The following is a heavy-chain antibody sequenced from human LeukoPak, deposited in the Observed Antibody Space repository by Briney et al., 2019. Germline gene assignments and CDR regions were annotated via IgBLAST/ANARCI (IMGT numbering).Heavy chain of an antibody. CDR2: ISSSSSYI. D-gene: IGHD2-2*01. CDR3: ARDPPVVPAVMWFDP. CDR1: GFTFSSYS. V-gene: IGHV3-21*01. J-gene: IGHJ5*02. Sequence: GGSLRLSCAASGFTFSSYSMNWVRQAPGKGLEWVSSISSSSSYIYYADSVKGRFTISRDNAKNSLYLQMNSLRAEDTAVYYCARDPPVVPAVMWFDPWGQGTLVTVSS.